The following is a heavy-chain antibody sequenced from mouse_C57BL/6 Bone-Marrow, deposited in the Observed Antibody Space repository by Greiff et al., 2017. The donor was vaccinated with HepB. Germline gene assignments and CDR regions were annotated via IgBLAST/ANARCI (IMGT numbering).Heavy chain of an antibody. CDR1: GYTFTSYW. V-gene: IGHV1-55*01. CDR2: IYPGSGST. J-gene: IGHJ3*01. CDR3: ALYGSSYGGFAY. D-gene: IGHD1-1*01. Sequence: QVQLQQPGAELVKPGASVKMSCKASGYTFTSYWITWVKQRPGQGLEWIGVIYPGSGSTNYNKKFKSKATLTVDTSSSTDYMQLSSLTSEDSAVYYCALYGSSYGGFAYWGQGTLVTVSA.